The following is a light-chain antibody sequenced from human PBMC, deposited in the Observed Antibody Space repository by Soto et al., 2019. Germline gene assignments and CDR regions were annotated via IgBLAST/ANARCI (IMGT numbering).Light chain of an antibody. CDR1: SSDVGTYNY. V-gene: IGLV2-8*01. Sequence: QSVLTQPPSASGSPGQSVTISCTGTSSDVGTYNYVSWYQQHPGRAPKLILYDVTKRPSGVPDRFSASKSGNTASLTVSGLRTEDEADYYCSSYAGSSYVFGTGTKVTVL. J-gene: IGLJ1*01. CDR2: DVT. CDR3: SSYAGSSYV.